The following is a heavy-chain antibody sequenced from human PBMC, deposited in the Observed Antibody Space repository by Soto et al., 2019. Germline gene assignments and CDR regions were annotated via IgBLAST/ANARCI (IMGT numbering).Heavy chain of an antibody. CDR3: ATHITMAPLLVS. Sequence: EVQLVESGGGLIQPGGSLRLSCAASGFTVSSNYMSWVRQAPGKGLEWVSVIYSGGSTYYADSVKGRSTISRDNSKNTLYLQLNRLRAEHTPVYYCATHITMAPLLVSWGQGTLVTVSS. CDR1: GFTVSSNY. CDR2: IYSGGST. J-gene: IGHJ5*02. V-gene: IGHV3-53*01. D-gene: IGHD3-10*01.